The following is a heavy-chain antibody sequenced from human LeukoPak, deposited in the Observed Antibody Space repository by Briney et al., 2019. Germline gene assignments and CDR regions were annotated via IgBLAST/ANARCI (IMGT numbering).Heavy chain of an antibody. CDR2: ISSGSSFM. V-gene: IGHV3-21*04. J-gene: IGHJ4*02. CDR3: ASFPLRLGELSLSYFDY. CDR1: GFTFSRYS. Sequence: GGSLRLSCAASGFTFSRYSMNWVRQAPGKGLEWVSSISSGSSFMYYADSVKGRFTISRDNAKNSLYLQMNSLRAKDTAVYYCASFPLRLGELSLSYFDYWGQGTLVTVSS. D-gene: IGHD3-16*02.